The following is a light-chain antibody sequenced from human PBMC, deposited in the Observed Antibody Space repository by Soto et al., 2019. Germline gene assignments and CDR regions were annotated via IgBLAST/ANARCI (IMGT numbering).Light chain of an antibody. CDR3: AAWDASMNGPGV. CDR1: SSNIGSNT. CDR2: SNN. Sequence: QSVLTQPPSASGTPGQRVTISCSGSSSNIGSNTVNWYQQLPGTAPKLLIYSNNQRPSGVPDRFSGSKSGTSASLAISGLQSEDEADYYCAAWDASMNGPGVFGTGTKLTVL. J-gene: IGLJ1*01. V-gene: IGLV1-44*01.